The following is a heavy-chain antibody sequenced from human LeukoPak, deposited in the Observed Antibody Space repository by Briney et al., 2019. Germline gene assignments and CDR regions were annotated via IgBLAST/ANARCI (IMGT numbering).Heavy chain of an antibody. CDR3: AGKKYIRGATTNWFDP. CDR2: IYYSGST. J-gene: IGHJ5*01. CDR1: GGSISSYY. D-gene: IGHD1-26*01. Sequence: SETLSLTCTVSGGSISSYYWGWIRQPPGKGLEWIGSIYYSGSTYYNPSLKSRVTISVDTSKNQFSLKLSSVTAADTAVYYCAGKKYIRGATTNWFDPWGQGTLVTGSS. V-gene: IGHV4-39*01.